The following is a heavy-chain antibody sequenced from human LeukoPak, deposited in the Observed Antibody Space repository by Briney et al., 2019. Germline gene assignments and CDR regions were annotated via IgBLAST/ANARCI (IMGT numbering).Heavy chain of an antibody. Sequence: PGGSLRLSCAASGFTFDDYAMHWVRQAPGKGLEWVSGISWNSGSIGYADSVKGRFTISRDNAKNSLYLQMNSLRAEDTALYYCAKDISPWLVGSPDAFDIWGQGTMVTVSS. CDR1: GFTFDDYA. CDR3: AKDISPWLVGSPDAFDI. CDR2: ISWNSGSI. J-gene: IGHJ3*02. V-gene: IGHV3-9*01. D-gene: IGHD6-19*01.